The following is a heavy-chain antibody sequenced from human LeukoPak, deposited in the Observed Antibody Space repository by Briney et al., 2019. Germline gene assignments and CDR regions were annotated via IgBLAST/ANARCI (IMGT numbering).Heavy chain of an antibody. CDR1: GGSISSYY. V-gene: IGHV4-59*01. D-gene: IGHD3-10*01. J-gene: IGHJ5*02. CDR2: IYYSGST. CDR3: ARTALLWFGETYATFDP. Sequence: SETLSLTCTVSGGSISSYYWGWIRQPPGKGLEWIGYIYYSGSTNYNPSLKSRVTISVDTSKNQFSLKLSSVTAADTAVYYCARTALLWFGETYATFDPWGQGTLVTVSS.